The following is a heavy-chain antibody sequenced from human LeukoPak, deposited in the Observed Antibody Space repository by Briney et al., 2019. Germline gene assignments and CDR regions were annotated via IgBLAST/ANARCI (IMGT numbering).Heavy chain of an antibody. J-gene: IGHJ6*03. Sequence: GGSLRLSCAASGFTFSSYAMHWVRRAPGKGLEYVSGISSNGGSTYYANSVKGRFTISRDNSKNTLYLQMGSLRAEDMAVYYCARAGLGYCSSTSCYQYYYYYYYMDVWGKGTTVTVSS. D-gene: IGHD2-2*01. V-gene: IGHV3-64*01. CDR1: GFTFSSYA. CDR2: ISSNGGST. CDR3: ARAGLGYCSSTSCYQYYYYYYYMDV.